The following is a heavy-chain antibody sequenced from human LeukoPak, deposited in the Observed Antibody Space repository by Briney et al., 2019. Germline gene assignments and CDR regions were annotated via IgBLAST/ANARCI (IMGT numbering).Heavy chain of an antibody. J-gene: IGHJ4*02. Sequence: PGRSLRLSCAASGFTFSSYAMHWVRQAPGKGLEWVAVISYDGSNKYYADSVKGRFTISRDNSKNTLYLQMNSLRAEDTAVYYCAKTRYYYDSSGYIHFDYWGQGTLVTVSS. CDR1: GFTFSSYA. CDR2: ISYDGSNK. CDR3: AKTRYYYDSSGYIHFDY. D-gene: IGHD3-22*01. V-gene: IGHV3-30-3*02.